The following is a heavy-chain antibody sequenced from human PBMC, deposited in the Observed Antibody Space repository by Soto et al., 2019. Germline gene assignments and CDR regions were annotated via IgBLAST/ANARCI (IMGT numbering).Heavy chain of an antibody. D-gene: IGHD2-15*01. CDR2: ISDSGVNT. CDR1: GLTFRNHA. V-gene: IGHV3-23*01. J-gene: IGHJ4*02. Sequence: PGGSLRLSCTTSGLTFRNHAMTWVRQAPDKGLEWVSTISDSGVNTHYADSVRGRFTISRDNSKNTLSLQMNSLTAEDTAVYFCAKRRGAGGHFDYWGQGALVTVSS. CDR3: AKRRGAGGHFDY.